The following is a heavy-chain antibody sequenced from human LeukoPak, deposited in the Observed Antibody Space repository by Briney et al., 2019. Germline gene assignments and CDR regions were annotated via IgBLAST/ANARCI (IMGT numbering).Heavy chain of an antibody. CDR2: IIPIFGTA. J-gene: IGHJ6*03. Sequence: SVKVSCKASGGTFSSYAISWVRQAPGQGLEWMGGIIPIFGTANYAQKFQGRVTITTDESTTTAYMELSSLRSEDTAVYYCARVRGPYCSSASCYFRGGYHYYYMDVWGKGTTVTVSS. D-gene: IGHD2-2*01. V-gene: IGHV1-69*05. CDR3: ARVRGPYCSSASCYFRGGYHYYYMDV. CDR1: GGTFSSYA.